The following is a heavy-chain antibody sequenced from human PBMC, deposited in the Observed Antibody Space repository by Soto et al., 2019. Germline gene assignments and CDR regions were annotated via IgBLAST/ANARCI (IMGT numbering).Heavy chain of an antibody. J-gene: IGHJ4*02. CDR3: ARVAPALDY. Sequence: QVQLQESGPRLVKPSETLSLTCAVSGGSISSETWWSWVRQPPGKGLEWIGEIFRTGSTNYNPSLKSRVTISLDKSKNQFSLKLSSVTAADTAVYYCARVAPALDYWGQGTLVTVSS. CDR1: GGSISSETW. V-gene: IGHV4-4*02. CDR2: IFRTGST.